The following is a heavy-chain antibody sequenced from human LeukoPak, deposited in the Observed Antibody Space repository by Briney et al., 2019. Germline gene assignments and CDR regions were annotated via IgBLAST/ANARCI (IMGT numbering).Heavy chain of an antibody. CDR1: GSSITSVSHY. D-gene: IGHD3-16*01. V-gene: IGHV4-39*01. CDR2: IYYTGST. J-gene: IGHJ4*02. CDR3: ARRWGDIVGVTYEY. Sequence: PSETLSLTCTISGSSITSVSHYWGWIRQPPGKGLEWIGDIYYTGSTYYSPSLRSRVTMSVHTSENQFSLRLNSVTAVDTAVYYCARRWGDIVGVTYEYWGQGTLVAVSS.